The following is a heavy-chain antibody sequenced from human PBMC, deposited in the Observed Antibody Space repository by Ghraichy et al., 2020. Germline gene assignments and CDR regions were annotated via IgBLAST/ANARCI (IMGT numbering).Heavy chain of an antibody. V-gene: IGHV1-69*13. CDR3: ARDLGAATKDYYDSSGSNDACDI. CDR2: IIPIFGTA. D-gene: IGHD3-22*01. J-gene: IGHJ3*02. CDR1: RANVCSSA. Sequence: SVKVSCKASRANVCSSAISRERQGPGQVLERKGGIIPIFGTANYAQKFQGRVTITADESTSTAYMELSSLRSEDTAVYYCARDLGAATKDYYDSSGSNDACDIWGQFTMVTVSS.